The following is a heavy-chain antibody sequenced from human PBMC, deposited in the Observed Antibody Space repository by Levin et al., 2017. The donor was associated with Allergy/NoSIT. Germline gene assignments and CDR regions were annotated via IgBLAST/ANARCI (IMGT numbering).Heavy chain of an antibody. D-gene: IGHD3-10*01. CDR3: AREGITMVRGALDEFES. J-gene: IGHJ3*02. Sequence: GGSLRLSCAVSGFTFSDHYMSWIRQAPGKGLEWVSCISSSSSSRDYADSVKGRFTISRDNAKNSLYLQMNSLRAEDTAVYYCAREGITMVRGALDEFESWGQGTMVTVSS. V-gene: IGHV3-11*05. CDR2: ISSSSSSR. CDR1: GFTFSDHY.